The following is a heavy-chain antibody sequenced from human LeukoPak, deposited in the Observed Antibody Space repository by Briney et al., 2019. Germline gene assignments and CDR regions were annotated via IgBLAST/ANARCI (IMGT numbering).Heavy chain of an antibody. V-gene: IGHV3-30*02. Sequence: GGSLRLSCAASGFPFSSYGLHWVRQAPGKGLEWMTFIRYDGSNTYYADFVKGRFTVSRDNSKNTLYLQMNSLRPEDTAVYYCGGIMITDYFDHWGQGTLVTVSS. J-gene: IGHJ4*02. D-gene: IGHD3-16*01. CDR2: IRYDGSNT. CDR3: GGIMITDYFDH. CDR1: GFPFSSYG.